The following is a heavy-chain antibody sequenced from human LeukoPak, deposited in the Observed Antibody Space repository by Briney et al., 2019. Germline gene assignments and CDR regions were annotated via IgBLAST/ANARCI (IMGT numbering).Heavy chain of an antibody. CDR1: GYTFTGYY. CDR3: ARDSGYYGSGSYYYYYYYMDV. Sequence: GASVKVSCKASGYTFTGYYMHWVRQAPGQGPEWMGWINPNSGGTNYAQKFRGRVTMTRDTSISTVYMELSRLRSDDTAVYYCARDSGYYGSGSYYYYYYYMDVWGKGTTVTVSS. J-gene: IGHJ6*03. CDR2: INPNSGGT. V-gene: IGHV1-2*02. D-gene: IGHD3-10*01.